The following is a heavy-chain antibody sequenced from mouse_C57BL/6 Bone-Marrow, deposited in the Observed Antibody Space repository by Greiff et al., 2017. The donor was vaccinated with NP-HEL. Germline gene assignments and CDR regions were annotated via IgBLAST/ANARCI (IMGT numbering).Heavy chain of an antibody. CDR1: GYTFTSYW. CDR2: IDPSDSET. Sequence: QVQLQQPGAELVSPGSSVKLSCKASGYTFTSYWMHWVKQRPIQGLEWIGNIDPSDSETHYNQKFKDKATLTVDKSSSTAYMQLSSLTSEDSAVYYCARVRGTTAPDVWGTGTTVTVSS. J-gene: IGHJ1*03. CDR3: ARVRGTTAPDV. D-gene: IGHD1-2*01. V-gene: IGHV1-52*01.